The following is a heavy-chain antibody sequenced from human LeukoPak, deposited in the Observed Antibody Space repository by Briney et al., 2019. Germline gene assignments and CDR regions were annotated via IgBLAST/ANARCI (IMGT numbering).Heavy chain of an antibody. CDR2: ISDSGGNT. V-gene: IGHV3-23*01. CDR3: VHSSSWSYYFDY. D-gene: IGHD6-13*01. CDR1: GFTFRSYA. Sequence: PGGSLRLSCAASGFTFRSYAMSWVRQAAGKGLEWVSAISDSGGNTYYADSVKVRFTISRDNSKNTLYLQMNSLRAEDTAVYYCVHSSSWSYYFDYWGQGTLVTVSS. J-gene: IGHJ4*02.